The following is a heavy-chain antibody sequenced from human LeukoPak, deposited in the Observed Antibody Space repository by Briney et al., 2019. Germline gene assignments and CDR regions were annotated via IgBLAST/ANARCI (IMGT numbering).Heavy chain of an antibody. CDR1: GFTYSCYA. D-gene: IGHD5-18*01. J-gene: IGHJ6*03. V-gene: IGHV3-23*01. Sequence: GGPVTLSCAAWGFTYSCYAMSWVRQARGKGLEWVSDISGSGGSTYYADTVKGRFTISRDNSKNTLYLQMNSLRAEDTAVYYCAKGYSYGYGYYMDVWGKGTTVTVSS. CDR2: ISGSGGST. CDR3: AKGYSYGYGYYMDV.